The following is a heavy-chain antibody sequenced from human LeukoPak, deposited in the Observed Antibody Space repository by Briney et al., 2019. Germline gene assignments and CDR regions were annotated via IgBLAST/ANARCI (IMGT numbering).Heavy chain of an antibody. Sequence: KTSETLSLTCTVSGGSIGSYYWSWIRQPAGKGLEWIGRIYTSGSTNYNPSLKSRVTMSVDTSKNQFSLKLSSVTAADTAVYYCARDIGRSYDSSGYKGLGYWGQGALVTVSS. CDR2: IYTSGST. CDR3: ARDIGRSYDSSGYKGLGY. V-gene: IGHV4-4*07. CDR1: GGSIGSYY. J-gene: IGHJ4*02. D-gene: IGHD3-22*01.